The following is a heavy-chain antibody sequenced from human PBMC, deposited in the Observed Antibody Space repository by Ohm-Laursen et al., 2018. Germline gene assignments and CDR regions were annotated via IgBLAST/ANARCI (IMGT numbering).Heavy chain of an antibody. Sequence: FLRLSCTAPGFTFSSYAMSWVRQAPGKGLEWVSAISGSGGSTYYADSVKGRFTISRDNSKNTLYLQMNSLRAEDTAVYYCAKDLDPGYPELYYFDYWGQGTLVTVSS. J-gene: IGHJ4*02. V-gene: IGHV3-23*01. CDR1: GFTFSSYA. CDR2: ISGSGGST. CDR3: AKDLDPGYPELYYFDY. D-gene: IGHD1-1*01.